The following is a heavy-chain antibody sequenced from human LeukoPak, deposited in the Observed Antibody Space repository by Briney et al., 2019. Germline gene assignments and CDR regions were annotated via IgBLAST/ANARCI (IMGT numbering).Heavy chain of an antibody. V-gene: IGHV1-2*02. Sequence: ASVKVSCKASGYTFTGYYMHWVRQAPGHGLEWMGWINPNSGGTNYAQKFQGRVTMTRDTSISTAYMELSRLRSDDTAVYYCAREMVRGVPRYYYYYGMDVWGQGTTVTVSS. CDR3: AREMVRGVPRYYYYYGMDV. CDR2: INPNSGGT. J-gene: IGHJ6*02. CDR1: GYTFTGYY. D-gene: IGHD3-10*01.